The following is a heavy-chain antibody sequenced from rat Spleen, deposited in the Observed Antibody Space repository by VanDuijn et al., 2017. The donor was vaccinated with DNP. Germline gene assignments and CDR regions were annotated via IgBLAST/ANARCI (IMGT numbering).Heavy chain of an antibody. CDR1: GFTFSNHG. CDR3: ARHEDYSSYIYGFAY. CDR2: ISTGGGIT. V-gene: IGHV5S13*01. D-gene: IGHD1-2*01. Sequence: EVQLVESGGGLVQPGRSLTLSCAVSGFTFSNHGMAWVRQAPTKGLEWVASISTGGGITYYRDSVKGRFTISRDDAKNTQYLQMDSLRSEDTATYYCARHEDYSSYIYGFAYWSQGTLVTVSS. J-gene: IGHJ3*01.